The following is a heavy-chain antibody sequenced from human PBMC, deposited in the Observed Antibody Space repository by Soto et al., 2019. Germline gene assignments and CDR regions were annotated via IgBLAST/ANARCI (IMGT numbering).Heavy chain of an antibody. CDR2: ISAYNSNT. CDR3: ARGVGSGSYYNQYNWFDP. CDR1: GYTFSNYG. Sequence: ASVKVSCKASGYTFSNYGISWVRQAPGQRLELMGWISAYNSNTKYAQKFQGRVTMTTDTSTSTAYMELRSLRSDDTAVYYCARGVGSGSYYNQYNWFDPWGQGTLVTVSS. D-gene: IGHD3-10*01. J-gene: IGHJ5*02. V-gene: IGHV1-18*01.